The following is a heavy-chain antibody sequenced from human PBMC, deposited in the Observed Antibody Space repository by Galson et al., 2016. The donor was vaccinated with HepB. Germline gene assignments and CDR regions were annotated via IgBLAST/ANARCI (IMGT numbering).Heavy chain of an antibody. J-gene: IGHJ6*03. V-gene: IGHV1-69*06. CDR1: GDTFSNFH. D-gene: IGHD6-13*01. CDR2: ITPTSGAA. Sequence: SVKVSCKASGDTFSNFHITWVRQAPGQGLEWMGGITPTSGAANYAQKFQGRVTITADKSTSTVYMEMSSLRSEDTAVYYCARSVSGGSIWRRKYFYYYYMDVWGEGTTVTVS. CDR3: ARSVSGGSIWRRKYFYYYYMDV.